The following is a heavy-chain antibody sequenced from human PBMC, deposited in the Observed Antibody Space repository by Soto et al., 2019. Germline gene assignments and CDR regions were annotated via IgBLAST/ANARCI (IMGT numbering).Heavy chain of an antibody. Sequence: EVQLLESGGGLVQPGGSLRLSCEASGFTFSIYKMNWVREAPGKGLEWVSVITGSGDYTNYADSVKGRFTISRDNSKNTLYLQMNSLRAEDTAVYFCARRITSSFDYWGQGTLVTVSS. J-gene: IGHJ4*02. D-gene: IGHD1-20*01. CDR2: ITGSGDYT. CDR3: ARRITSSFDY. V-gene: IGHV3-23*01. CDR1: GFTFSIYK.